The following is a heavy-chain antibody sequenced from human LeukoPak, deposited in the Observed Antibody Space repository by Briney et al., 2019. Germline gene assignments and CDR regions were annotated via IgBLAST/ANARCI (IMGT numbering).Heavy chain of an antibody. CDR1: GFTFSDYY. CDR2: ISGGGSVM. CDR3: AGGGGSYYFDS. Sequence: PGGSLRLSCAASGFTFSDYYMSWIRQAPGKGLEWVSYISGGGSVMYYADSVKGRFTISRDNAKNSLYLQVNSLRAEDTAVYYCAGGGGSYYFDSWGQGTLVTVSS. J-gene: IGHJ4*02. V-gene: IGHV3-11*04. D-gene: IGHD1-26*01.